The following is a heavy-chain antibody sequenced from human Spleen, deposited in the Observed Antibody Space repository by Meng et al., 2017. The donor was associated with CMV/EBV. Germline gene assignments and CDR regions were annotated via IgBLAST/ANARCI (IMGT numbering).Heavy chain of an antibody. J-gene: IGHJ6*02. Sequence: SLKISCAASGFTFDDYAMHWVRQAPGKGLEWVSGISWNSGSIGYADSVKGRFTISRDNAKNSLYLQMNSLRAEDTAVYYCAKVSEEYCSSTSCYYYYGMDVWGQGTTVTVSS. CDR1: GFTFDDYA. V-gene: IGHV3-9*01. CDR3: AKVSEEYCSSTSCYYYYGMDV. D-gene: IGHD2-2*01. CDR2: ISWNSGSI.